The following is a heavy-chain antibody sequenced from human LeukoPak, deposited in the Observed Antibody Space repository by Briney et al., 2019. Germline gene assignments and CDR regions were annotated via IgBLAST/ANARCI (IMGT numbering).Heavy chain of an antibody. Sequence: KPSETLSLTCTVSGGSISSYYWSWIRQPPGKGLEWIGHIYGSGSTNYNPSLKSRVTLSVDTSKNQFSLNLASVTAADTAVYYCASHRHNGGHHFWGQGTLVTVSS. CDR3: ASHRHNGGHHF. J-gene: IGHJ4*02. D-gene: IGHD3-16*01. CDR1: GGSISSYY. CDR2: IYGSGST. V-gene: IGHV4-59*08.